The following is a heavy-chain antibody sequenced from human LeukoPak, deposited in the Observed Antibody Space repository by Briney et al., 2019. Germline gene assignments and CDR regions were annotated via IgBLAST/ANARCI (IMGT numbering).Heavy chain of an antibody. CDR2: IYTSGST. CDR1: GGSISNSY. V-gene: IGHV4-4*07. Sequence: SETLSLTCTVSGGSISNSYWSWIRQPAGKGLEWIGRIYTSGSTNYNPSLKSRVTMSVDTSKNQFSLKLSSVTAADTAVYYCARLVTYIASGGVRSYYFDYWGQGTLVTVSS. CDR3: ARLVTYIASGGVRSYYFDY. D-gene: IGHD6-13*01. J-gene: IGHJ4*02.